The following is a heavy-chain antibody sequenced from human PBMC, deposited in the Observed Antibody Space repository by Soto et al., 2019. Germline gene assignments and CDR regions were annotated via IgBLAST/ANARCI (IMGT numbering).Heavy chain of an antibody. J-gene: IGHJ4*02. V-gene: IGHV3-23*01. CDR1: GFTFSSYA. CDR3: AKSVWGDYSRGGYYFDY. D-gene: IGHD4-17*01. Sequence: EVQLLESGGGLVQPGGSLRLSCAASGFTFSSYAMSWVRQAPGKGLEWVSAISGSGGSTYYADSVKGRFTISRDNSKNTLYLQMNSLRAEDTAVYYCAKSVWGDYSRGGYYFDYWGQGTLVTVSS. CDR2: ISGSGGST.